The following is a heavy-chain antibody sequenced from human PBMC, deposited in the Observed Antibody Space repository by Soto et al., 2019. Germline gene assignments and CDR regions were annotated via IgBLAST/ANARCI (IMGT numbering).Heavy chain of an antibody. CDR2: INAGNGNT. D-gene: IGHD3-9*01. CDR3: ARVSDRYFLDY. V-gene: IGHV1-3*05. Sequence: QVRLVQSGAEEKKPGASVKVSCKASGYTFTSYAMHWVRQAPGQRLEWKGWINAGNGNTKYSQKFQGRVTLTRDTSASTAYMELSSLRSYDTAVYYCARVSDRYFLDYWGQGTLVTVSS. J-gene: IGHJ4*02. CDR1: GYTFTSYA.